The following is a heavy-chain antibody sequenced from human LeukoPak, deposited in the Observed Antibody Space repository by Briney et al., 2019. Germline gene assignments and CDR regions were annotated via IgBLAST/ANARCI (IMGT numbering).Heavy chain of an antibody. V-gene: IGHV3-23*01. CDR2: ISGSGGST. CDR1: GYIFSSYA. CDR3: AKDRSCINDVRHGDFDY. Sequence: GRALSLSRGASGYIFSSYAMSWVSQAPGKGLEGVSTISGSGGSTYYADSLKGRFTISRDNSKNTVYLQMNSLRAEDTAVYYCAKDRSCINDVRHGDFDYWGQGTLVTVSS. D-gene: IGHD2-8*01. J-gene: IGHJ4*02.